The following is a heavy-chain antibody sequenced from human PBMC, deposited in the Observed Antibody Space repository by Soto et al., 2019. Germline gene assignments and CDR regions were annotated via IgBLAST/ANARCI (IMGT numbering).Heavy chain of an antibody. J-gene: IGHJ6*02. CDR1: GETFTSYA. D-gene: IGHD3-10*01. V-gene: IGHV1-3*01. CDR2: INAGNGNT. Sequence: ASVKVSCKASGETFTSYAMHWVRQAPGQRLEWMGWINAGNGNTKYSQKFQGRVTITRDTSASTAYMELSSLRSEDTAVYYCARDSGYYYGSGSYYLMDVWGQGTTVTVSS. CDR3: ARDSGYYYGSGSYYLMDV.